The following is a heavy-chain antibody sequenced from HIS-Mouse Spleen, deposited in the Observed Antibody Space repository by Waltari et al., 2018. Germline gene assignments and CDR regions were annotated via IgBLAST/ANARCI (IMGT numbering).Heavy chain of an antibody. D-gene: IGHD6-13*01. CDR3: ARAAGSHFDY. Sequence: QLQLQESGPGLVKPSETLSLTCTVPGGSISSSSYYWGWIRHPPGKGLEWIGSIYYSGSTYYNPSLKSRVTISVDTSKNQFSLKLSSVTAADTAVYYCARAAGSHFDYWGQGTLVTVSS. J-gene: IGHJ4*02. V-gene: IGHV4-39*07. CDR1: GGSISSSSYY. CDR2: IYYSGST.